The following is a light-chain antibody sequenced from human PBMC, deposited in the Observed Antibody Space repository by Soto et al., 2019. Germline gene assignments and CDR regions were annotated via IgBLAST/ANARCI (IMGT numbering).Light chain of an antibody. CDR2: GAS. V-gene: IGKV1-33*01. Sequence: DIQMTQSPSSLSASVGDRVTITCQASQDINNYLNWYQQKPGKAPKLLMFGASDSETGVPSRFSESGSGTDYTLTISSLQPEDIATYFCQQYDTLPVTFGQGTRLDI. J-gene: IGKJ5*01. CDR3: QQYDTLPVT. CDR1: QDINNY.